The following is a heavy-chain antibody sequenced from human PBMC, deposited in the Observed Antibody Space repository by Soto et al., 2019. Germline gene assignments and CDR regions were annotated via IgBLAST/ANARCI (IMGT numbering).Heavy chain of an antibody. V-gene: IGHV2-5*02. CDR2: IYWDDDK. Sequence: QITLKESGPTRVKPTQTLTLTCIFSGFSLSTSGVGVGWIRQPPGKALEWLAVIYWDDDKRYSPSLKSTLTITKDTSKNQVALTMSNMDPVDTATYYCAHRAGLQGNWNGGYFDSWGQGTLVTVSS. J-gene: IGHJ4*02. D-gene: IGHD1-1*01. CDR1: GFSLSTSGVG. CDR3: AHRAGLQGNWNGGYFDS.